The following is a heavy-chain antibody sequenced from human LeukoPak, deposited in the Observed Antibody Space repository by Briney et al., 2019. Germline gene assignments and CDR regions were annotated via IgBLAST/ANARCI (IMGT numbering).Heavy chain of an antibody. J-gene: IGHJ4*02. CDR1: GFTFSSYG. Sequence: PGGSLRLSCAASGFTFSSYGTHWVRQAPGKGLEWVAFIRYDGSNKYYADSVKGRFTISRDNSKNTLYLQTNSLRAEDTAVYYCAKGDSSGYHSYWGQGTLVTVSS. V-gene: IGHV3-30*02. CDR2: IRYDGSNK. CDR3: AKGDSSGYHSY. D-gene: IGHD3-22*01.